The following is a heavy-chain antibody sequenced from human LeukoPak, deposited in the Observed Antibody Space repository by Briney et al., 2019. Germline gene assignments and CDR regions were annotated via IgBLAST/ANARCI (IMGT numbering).Heavy chain of an antibody. V-gene: IGHV1-18*01. CDR3: ARDEEIDWFDP. CDR1: GYTFTSYG. D-gene: IGHD2-21*01. CDR2: ISAYNGNT. J-gene: IGHJ5*02. Sequence: ASVKVSCKASGYTFTSYGFSWVRQAPGQGHEWMGWISAYNGNTNYAQKLQGRVTMTTDTSTSTAYMELRSLRSDDTAVYYCARDEEIDWFDPWGQGTLVTVSS.